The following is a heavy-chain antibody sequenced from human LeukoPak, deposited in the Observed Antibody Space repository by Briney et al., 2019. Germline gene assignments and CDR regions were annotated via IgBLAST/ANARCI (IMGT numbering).Heavy chain of an antibody. J-gene: IGHJ4*02. CDR1: GGSFSGYY. D-gene: IGHD2-2*02. CDR3: ARSQYCSSTSCYKLFDY. Sequence: TPSETLSLTCAVYGGSFSGYYWSWIRQPPGKGLEWIGEINHSGSTSYNPSLKSRVTISVDTSKNQFSLKLSSVTAADTAVYYCARSQYCSSTSCYKLFDYWGQGTLVTVSS. V-gene: IGHV4-34*01. CDR2: INHSGST.